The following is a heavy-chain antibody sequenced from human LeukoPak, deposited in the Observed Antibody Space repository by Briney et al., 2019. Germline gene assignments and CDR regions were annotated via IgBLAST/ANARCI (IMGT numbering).Heavy chain of an antibody. J-gene: IGHJ4*02. CDR2: INHSGST. CDR3: ASGSSIVVVTALHY. Sequence: SETLSLTCAVYGGSFSGYYWSWIRQPPGKGLEWIGEINHSGSTNYNPSLKSRVTISVDTSKNQFSLKLSSVTAADTAVYYSASGSSIVVVTALHYWGQGTLVTVSS. D-gene: IGHD2-21*02. CDR1: GGSFSGYY. V-gene: IGHV4-34*01.